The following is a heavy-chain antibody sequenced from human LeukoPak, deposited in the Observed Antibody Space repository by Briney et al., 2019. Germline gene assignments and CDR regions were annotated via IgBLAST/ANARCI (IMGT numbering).Heavy chain of an antibody. CDR1: GYTFTSYD. D-gene: IGHD2-15*01. CDR3: ARGSYCSGGSCYRNWFDP. J-gene: IGHJ5*02. CDR2: MNPNSDNT. Sequence: ASVKVSCKASGYTFTSYDINWVRQATGQGLEWMGWMNPNSDNTGYAQKFQGRVTITRNTSISTAYMELSSLRSEDTAVYYCARGSYCSGGSCYRNWFDPWGQGTLVTVSS. V-gene: IGHV1-8*03.